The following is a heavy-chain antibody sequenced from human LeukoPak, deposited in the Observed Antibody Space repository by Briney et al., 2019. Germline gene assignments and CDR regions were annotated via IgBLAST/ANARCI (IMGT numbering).Heavy chain of an antibody. V-gene: IGHV4-39*01. CDR3: ARIDCGGDCNPDY. CDR1: GGSISSSSYY. D-gene: IGHD2-21*02. CDR2: IYYSGST. J-gene: IGHJ4*02. Sequence: PSETLSLTCTVSGGSISSSSYYWGWIRRPPGKGLEWIGSIYYSGSTYYNPSLKSRVTISVDTSKNQFSLKLSSVTAADTAVYYCARIDCGGDCNPDYWGQGTLVTVSS.